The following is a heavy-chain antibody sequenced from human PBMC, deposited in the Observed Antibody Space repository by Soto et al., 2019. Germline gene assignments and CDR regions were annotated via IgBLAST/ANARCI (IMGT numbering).Heavy chain of an antibody. J-gene: IGHJ4*02. CDR3: ARVRLTYYYDSSGYLFDY. D-gene: IGHD3-22*01. CDR1: GGSISSYY. CDR2: IYYSGST. Sequence: PSETLSLTCTVSGGSISSYYWSWIRQPPGKGLEWIGYIYYSGSTNYNPSLKSRVTISVDTSKNQFSLKLSSVTAADTAVYYCARVRLTYYYDSSGYLFDYWGQGTLVTVSS. V-gene: IGHV4-59*01.